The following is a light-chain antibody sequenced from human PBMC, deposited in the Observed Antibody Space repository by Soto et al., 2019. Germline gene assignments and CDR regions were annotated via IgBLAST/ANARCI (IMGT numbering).Light chain of an antibody. Sequence: DIQLTQSPSTLSASLGDSVTITCRASQNISTSLAWYQHKPGKAPKLLMFDVSNLESGVPSRFSGSGSGTEFTLTISNLQTEDFAVYYCQQYNKWPRTFGQGTKVDIK. CDR3: QQYNKWPRT. CDR2: DVS. V-gene: IGKV1-5*01. J-gene: IGKJ1*01. CDR1: QNISTS.